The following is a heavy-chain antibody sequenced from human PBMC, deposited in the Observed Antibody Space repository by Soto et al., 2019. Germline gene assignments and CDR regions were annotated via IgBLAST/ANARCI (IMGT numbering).Heavy chain of an antibody. Sequence: ASVKVSCKASGYTFTSYDINWVRQATGQGLEWMGWMNPNSGNTGYAQKFQGRVTMTRNTSISTAYMELSSLRSEDTAVYYCARGQKLMVRGVFKYYYYMDVWGKGTTVTVSS. D-gene: IGHD3-10*01. CDR1: GYTFTSYD. V-gene: IGHV1-8*01. CDR3: ARGQKLMVRGVFKYYYYMDV. J-gene: IGHJ6*03. CDR2: MNPNSGNT.